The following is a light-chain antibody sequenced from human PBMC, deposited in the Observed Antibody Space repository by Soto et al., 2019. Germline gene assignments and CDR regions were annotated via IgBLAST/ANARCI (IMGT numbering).Light chain of an antibody. V-gene: IGKV1-27*01. CDR2: GAS. J-gene: IGKJ1*01. CDR1: RGISNY. CDR3: QNYDSDPPT. Sequence: DIQMTQSPSTLSASVGDRVTITCRASRGISNYLAWYQQKPGKVPNLLISGASTLQSGVSFRFRGGGSGSDFTLTISSLRPEDVATYYCQNYDSDPPTFGPGTKVEI.